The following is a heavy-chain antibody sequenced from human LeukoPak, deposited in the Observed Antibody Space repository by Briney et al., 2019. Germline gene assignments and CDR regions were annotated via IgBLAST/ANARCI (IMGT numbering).Heavy chain of an antibody. CDR3: AKDLGYSSGWYIDY. V-gene: IGHV3-23*01. D-gene: IGHD6-19*01. Sequence: GGSLRLSCAASGFTFSSYGMSWVRQAPGKGLEWVSAISGSGGSTYYADSVKGRFTISRDNSKNTLYLQMNSLRAEDTAVYYCAKDLGYSSGWYIDYWGQGTLVTVSS. CDR2: ISGSGGST. J-gene: IGHJ4*02. CDR1: GFTFSSYG.